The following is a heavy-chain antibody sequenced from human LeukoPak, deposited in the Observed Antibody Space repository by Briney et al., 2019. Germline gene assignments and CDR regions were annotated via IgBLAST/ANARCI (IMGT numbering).Heavy chain of an antibody. D-gene: IGHD2-15*01. CDR2: INHSGST. CDR3: ARDTVAATPRIDY. V-gene: IGHV4-34*01. J-gene: IGHJ4*02. Sequence: SETLSLTCAVYGGSFSGYYWSWSRQPPGKGLEWIGEINHSGSTNYNPSLKSRVTISVDTSKNQFSLKLSSVTAADTAVYYCARDTVAATPRIDYWGQGTLVTVSS. CDR1: GGSFSGYY.